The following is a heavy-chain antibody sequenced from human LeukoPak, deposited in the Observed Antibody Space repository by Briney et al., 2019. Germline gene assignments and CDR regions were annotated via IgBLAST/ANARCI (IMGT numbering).Heavy chain of an antibody. Sequence: SETLSLTCAVYGGSFSGYYWSWIGQPPGKGLEWSGEINHSGSTNYNPSLKSRVTISVDTSKNQFSLQLSASSAAYTAVSFCARGVTGRWFDYWGHGTLVTVSS. J-gene: IGHJ4*01. CDR1: GGSFSGYY. CDR2: INHSGST. CDR3: ARGVTGRWFDY. V-gene: IGHV4-34*01. D-gene: IGHD1-14*01.